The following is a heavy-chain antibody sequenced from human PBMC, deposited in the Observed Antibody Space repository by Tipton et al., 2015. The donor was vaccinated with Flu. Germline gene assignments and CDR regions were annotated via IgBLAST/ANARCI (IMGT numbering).Heavy chain of an antibody. J-gene: IGHJ5*02. CDR3: ARHSSSARGWFDP. Sequence: TLSLTCSVSGVSINSGSFYWSWIRQPAGKGLEWVGRIHTNGGTDYAAPPEGRVAVSTDTSRNQFFLKLNSVTAADTAVYYCARHSSSARGWFDPWGQGTLVTVSS. V-gene: IGHV4-61*02. CDR2: IHTNGGT. CDR1: GVSINSGSFY. D-gene: IGHD1-26*01.